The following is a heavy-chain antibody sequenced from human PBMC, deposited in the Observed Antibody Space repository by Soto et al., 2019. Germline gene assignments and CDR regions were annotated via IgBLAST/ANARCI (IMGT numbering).Heavy chain of an antibody. J-gene: IGHJ6*02. CDR3: ARGGSGYHTGRGFAGTMDV. Sequence: QAQVVQSGDEVKKPGASVKVSCKASGYIFTGYGISWVRQAPGQGLKWMGWISPYNGHTEFAQRLQGRLTLTTDTSTTTTFMELSNLRSDDTAVYYCARGGSGYHTGRGFAGTMDVWGQGTTVTVSS. CDR1: GYIFTGYG. D-gene: IGHD3-22*01. CDR2: ISPYNGHT. V-gene: IGHV1-18*04.